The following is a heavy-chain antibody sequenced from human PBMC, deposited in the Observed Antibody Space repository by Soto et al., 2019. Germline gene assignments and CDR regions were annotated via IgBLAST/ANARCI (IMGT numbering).Heavy chain of an antibody. Sequence: QVQLVQSGAEVKKPGASVKISCKASGYIFTTYAMHRVRQATGQMLEWMGWINTGNWNTKYSQKFQGIVTITRDTSASTAYMELSSRRSEDTAVYCCASDGIVVEYYFDYWGQGTLVTVSS. CDR1: GYIFTTYA. D-gene: IGHD3-22*01. CDR2: INTGNWNT. CDR3: ASDGIVVEYYFDY. J-gene: IGHJ4*02. V-gene: IGHV1-3*04.